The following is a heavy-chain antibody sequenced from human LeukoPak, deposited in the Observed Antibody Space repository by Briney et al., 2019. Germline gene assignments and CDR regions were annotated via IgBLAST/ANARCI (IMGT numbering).Heavy chain of an antibody. CDR2: IRYDGSNK. Sequence: GGSLRLSCGASGFTSSNYGMLWVRQAPGKGLEWVAFIRYDGSNKLYADSVKGRFTISRDNSKNTLYLHINSLRAEDTAVYHCVKDNPLDYWGQGTLVIVSS. J-gene: IGHJ4*02. V-gene: IGHV3-30*02. D-gene: IGHD1-14*01. CDR3: VKDNPLDY. CDR1: GFTSSNYG.